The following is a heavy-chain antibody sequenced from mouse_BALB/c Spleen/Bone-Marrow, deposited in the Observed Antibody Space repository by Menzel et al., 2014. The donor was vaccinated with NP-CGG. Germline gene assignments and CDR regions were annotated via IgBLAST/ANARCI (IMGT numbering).Heavy chain of an antibody. D-gene: IGHD2-1*01. CDR1: GFSLTSYG. J-gene: IGHJ2*01. Sequence: VKVVESGPGLMAPSQSLSITCTVSGFSLTSYGVHWVRQPPGKGLEWLGVIWAGGSTNYNSALMSRLSISKDNSKSQVFLKMNSLQTDDTAMYYCASYGNYFDYWGQGTTLTVSS. CDR3: ASYGNYFDY. CDR2: IWAGGST. V-gene: IGHV2-9*02.